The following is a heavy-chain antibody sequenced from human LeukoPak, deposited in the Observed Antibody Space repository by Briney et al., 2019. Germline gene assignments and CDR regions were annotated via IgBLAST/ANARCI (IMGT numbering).Heavy chain of an antibody. CDR3: ARGPRPRNILYYMDV. V-gene: IGHV4-34*01. D-gene: IGHD1-14*01. Sequence: SPLTISVDTSKNQFSLKLSSVTAADTAVYYCARGPRPRNILYYMDVWGKGTTVTVSS. J-gene: IGHJ6*03.